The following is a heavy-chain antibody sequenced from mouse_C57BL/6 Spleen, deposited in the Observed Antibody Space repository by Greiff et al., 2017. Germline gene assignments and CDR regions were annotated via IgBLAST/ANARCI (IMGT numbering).Heavy chain of an antibody. CDR2: ISNLAYSI. CDR1: GFTFSDYG. V-gene: IGHV5-15*01. CDR3: ARVDGYYGSYFDY. D-gene: IGHD2-3*01. J-gene: IGHJ2*01. Sequence: EVKVVESGGGLVQPGGSLKLSCAASGFTFSDYGMAWVRQAPRKGPEWVAFISNLAYSIYYADTVTGRFTISRENAKNTLYLEMSSLRSEDTAMYYCARVDGYYGSYFDYWGQGTTLTVSS.